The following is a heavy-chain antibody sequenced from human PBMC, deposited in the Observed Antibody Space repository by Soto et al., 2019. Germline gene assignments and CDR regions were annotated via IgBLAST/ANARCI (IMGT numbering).Heavy chain of an antibody. V-gene: IGHV3-30-3*01. CDR3: ARDGIRYYGMDV. CDR1: GFTFSSYA. Sequence: GGSLRLSCAASGFTFSSYAMHWVRQAPGKGLEWVAVISYDGSNKYYADSVKGRFTISRDNSKNTLYLQMNSLRAEDTAVYYCARDGIRYYGMDVWGQGTTVTVSS. CDR2: ISYDGSNK. D-gene: IGHD1-20*01. J-gene: IGHJ6*02.